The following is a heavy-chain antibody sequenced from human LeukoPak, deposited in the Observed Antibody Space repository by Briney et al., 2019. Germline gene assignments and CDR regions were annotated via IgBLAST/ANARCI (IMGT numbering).Heavy chain of an antibody. J-gene: IGHJ4*02. CDR3: ARGYDYVWGNTYDY. D-gene: IGHD3-16*01. CDR1: GGTFSSYA. V-gene: IGHV1-69*04. Sequence: SVKVSCKASGGTFSSYAISWVRQAPVQGLEWMGRIIPIFGIANYAQKFQGRVTITADKSTSTAYMELSSLRSEDTAVYYCARGYDYVWGNTYDYWGQGTLVTVSS. CDR2: IIPIFGIA.